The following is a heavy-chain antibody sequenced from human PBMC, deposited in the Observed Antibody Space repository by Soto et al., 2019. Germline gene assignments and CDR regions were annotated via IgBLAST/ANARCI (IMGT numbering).Heavy chain of an antibody. CDR3: ARAGGLGAVAVDY. D-gene: IGHD6-19*01. CDR1: SDSISSSYW. V-gene: IGHV4-4*02. Sequence: PSETLSLTCAVSSDSISSSYWWSWVRQPPGKGLEWIGEIYRDENTNYNWSLRSRVTISADKSKNQFSLKLSSVTAADTAVYYCARAGGLGAVAVDYWGQGTLVTVSS. J-gene: IGHJ4*02. CDR2: IYRDENT.